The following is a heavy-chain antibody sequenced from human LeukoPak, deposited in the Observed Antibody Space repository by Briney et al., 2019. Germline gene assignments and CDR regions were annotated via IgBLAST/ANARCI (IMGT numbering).Heavy chain of an antibody. CDR1: PGSFSGYF. CDR3: ARKGFVESTGWRGAFDV. CDR2: MNDSGST. J-gene: IGHJ3*01. V-gene: IGHV4-34*01. Sequence: PSETLSLTCDVYPGSFSGYFWSWIRQTPGKGLEWLGEMNDSGSTNYNPSLKSRVTISVAVSKNQYSLRLTSVTAADTDVYYCARKGFVESTGWRGAFDVWGQGTMVTVSS. D-gene: IGHD2-8*02.